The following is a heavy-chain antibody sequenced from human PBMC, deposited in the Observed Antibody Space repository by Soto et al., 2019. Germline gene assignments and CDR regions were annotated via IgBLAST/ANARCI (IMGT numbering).Heavy chain of an antibody. CDR3: ARGGQWLVDGDRYYGMDV. J-gene: IGHJ6*02. V-gene: IGHV4-4*07. CDR1: GGSISSYY. D-gene: IGHD6-19*01. CDR2: IYPSGST. Sequence: QVQLQESGPGLVKPSETLSLTCTVSGGSISSYYWNWIRQPAGKGLEWIGRIYPSGSTKYNPIPKSRVTMSSDTSEKQFSLKLSAVTAADTAVYYCARGGQWLVDGDRYYGMDVWCQGTTVTVSS.